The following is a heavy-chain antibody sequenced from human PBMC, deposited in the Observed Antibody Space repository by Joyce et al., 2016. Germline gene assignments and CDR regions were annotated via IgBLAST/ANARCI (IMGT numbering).Heavy chain of an antibody. Sequence: HLQESGPGLVKPSETLSLTCTISGASFSGTRYYWSWIRQSPGKGLEWLGFMYNSETTHYDPSLGGRLSISVGAAKKKFSLRLTSVTSADTAVYYCATSLPSRVGGFQFFGMDVWGQGTTVIVS. CDR3: ATSLPSRVGGFQFFGMDV. D-gene: IGHD3-10*01. J-gene: IGHJ6*02. V-gene: IGHV4-61*01. CDR2: MYNSETT. CDR1: GASFSGTRYY.